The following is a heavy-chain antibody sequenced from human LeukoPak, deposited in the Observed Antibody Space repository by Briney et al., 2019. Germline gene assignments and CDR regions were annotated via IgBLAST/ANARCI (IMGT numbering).Heavy chain of an antibody. CDR2: ISSSSSYT. CDR1: GFTFSDYY. CDR3: ASSGIGYCSGGSCPNYFDY. V-gene: IGHV3-11*06. D-gene: IGHD2-15*01. J-gene: IGHJ4*02. Sequence: GGSLRLSCAASGFTFSDYYMSWIRQAPGKGLEWVSYISSSSSYTNYADSVKGRFTISRDNAKNSLYLQMNSLRAEDTAVYYCASSGIGYCSGGSCPNYFDYWGQGTLVTVSS.